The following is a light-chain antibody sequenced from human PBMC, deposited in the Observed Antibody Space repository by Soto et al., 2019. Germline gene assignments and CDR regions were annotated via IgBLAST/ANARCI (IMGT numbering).Light chain of an antibody. CDR1: ESIDNW. J-gene: IGKJ3*01. CDR2: AAS. V-gene: IGKV1-39*01. CDR3: QQSYTTPFT. Sequence: DIQMTQSPSTLSGSVGDTVTITCRASESIDNWLAWYQQKPGKAPKLLIYAASSLETGVPSRFSGSGSGTDFTLTISSLQPEDFATYFCQQSYTTPFTFGPGTKVDIK.